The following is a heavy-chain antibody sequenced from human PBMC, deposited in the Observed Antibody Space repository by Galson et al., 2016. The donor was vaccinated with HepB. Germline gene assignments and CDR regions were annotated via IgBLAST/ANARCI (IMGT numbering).Heavy chain of an antibody. J-gene: IGHJ2*01. CDR3: ASLRFKGFDL. CDR2: IYSGGST. V-gene: IGHV3-53*01. CDR1: GFTVSSSY. D-gene: IGHD3-3*01. Sequence: LRLSCAASGFTVSSSYMSWVRQAPGKGLEWVSVIYSGGSTYYADSVKGRFTISRDNSKNTLYLQMNSLRAEDTAVYYCASLRFKGFDLWGRGTLVTVSS.